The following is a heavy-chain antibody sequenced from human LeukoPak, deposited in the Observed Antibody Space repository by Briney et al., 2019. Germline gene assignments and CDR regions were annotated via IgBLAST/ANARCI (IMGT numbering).Heavy chain of an antibody. CDR1: GFTFDAYA. CDR3: AKDSGSGGYAFDI. Sequence: PGGSLRLSCAASGFTFDAYAMHWVRQAPGKGLEWVSGLSWNSGTIVYADSVKGRFTISRDNAKNSLYLQMNSLRAEDTALYYCAKDSGSGGYAFDIWGQGTMVTVYS. V-gene: IGHV3-9*01. CDR2: LSWNSGTI. J-gene: IGHJ3*02. D-gene: IGHD2-15*01.